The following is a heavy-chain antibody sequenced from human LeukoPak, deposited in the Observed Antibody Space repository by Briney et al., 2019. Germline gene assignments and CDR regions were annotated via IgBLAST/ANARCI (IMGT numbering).Heavy chain of an antibody. CDR2: ISGSGSNT. CDR1: GFTFSSYA. V-gene: IGHV3-23*01. Sequence: PGGSLRPSCAASGFTFSSYAMSWVRQAPGKGLEWVSNISGSGSNTYYADSVKGRFTISRDNSKNTLYLQMNSLRADDTAVYYCAKDRSDVTIFGVVPTANDYWGQGTLVTVSS. CDR3: AKDRSDVTIFGVVPTANDY. J-gene: IGHJ4*02. D-gene: IGHD3-3*01.